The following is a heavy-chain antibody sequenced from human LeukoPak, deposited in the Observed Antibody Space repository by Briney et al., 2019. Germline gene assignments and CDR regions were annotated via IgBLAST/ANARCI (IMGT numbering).Heavy chain of an antibody. CDR2: ISSSSSTI. CDR1: GFTFGSYS. Sequence: GSLRLSCAASGFTFGSYSMNWVRQAPGKGLEWVSYISSSSSTIYYADSVKGRFTISRDNAKNSLYLQMNSLRAEDTAVYYCARVNYGDYWGQGTLVTVSS. CDR3: ARVNYGDY. D-gene: IGHD3-10*01. J-gene: IGHJ4*02. V-gene: IGHV3-48*01.